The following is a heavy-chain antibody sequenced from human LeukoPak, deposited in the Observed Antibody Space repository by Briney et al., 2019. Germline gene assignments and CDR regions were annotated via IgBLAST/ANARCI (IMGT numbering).Heavy chain of an antibody. CDR1: GFNVSSNY. D-gene: IGHD1-1*01. V-gene: IGHV3-53*01. J-gene: IGHJ4*02. CDR3: ARDPAGSWNSHFNF. Sequence: GGSLRLSCAASGFNVSSNYMSWVRQAPGKGLEWVSLIYSGVITYYADSVKGRFIISRDNSKNTLYLQMNSLRAEDTAVYYCARDPAGSWNSHFNFWGQGTLVTVSS. CDR2: IYSGVIT.